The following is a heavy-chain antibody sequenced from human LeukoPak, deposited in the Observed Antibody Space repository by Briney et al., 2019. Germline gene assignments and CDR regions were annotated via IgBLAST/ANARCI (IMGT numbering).Heavy chain of an antibody. CDR2: ISYDGSNK. D-gene: IGHD5-18*01. J-gene: IGHJ4*02. V-gene: IGHV3-30*18. CDR1: GFTFSSYG. CDR3: AKSTALHDY. Sequence: PGGSLRLSCAASGFTFSSYGMHWVRQAPGKGLEWVAVISYDGSNKYYADSVKGRFTISRDNSKNTLYLQMNSLRAEDTAVYYCAKSTALHDYWGQGTLVTVSS.